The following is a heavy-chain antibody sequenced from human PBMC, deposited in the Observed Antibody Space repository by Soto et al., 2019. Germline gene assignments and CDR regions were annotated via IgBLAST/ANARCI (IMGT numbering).Heavy chain of an antibody. CDR2: ITSSSGHI. J-gene: IGHJ6*02. D-gene: IGHD3-10*01. Sequence: PGGSLRLSCEASGFTLTTYTMNWVRQASGKGLEWVSSITSSSGHIYHADSVKGRFTISRDNARNSLYLQMNSLRAEDTAVYYCVRERGLSSFYGMDVWGQGTTVTVSS. V-gene: IGHV3-21*01. CDR3: VRERGLSSFYGMDV. CDR1: GFTLTTYT.